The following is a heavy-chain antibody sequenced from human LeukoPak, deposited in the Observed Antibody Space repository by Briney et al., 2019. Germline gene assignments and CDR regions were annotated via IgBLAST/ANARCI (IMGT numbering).Heavy chain of an antibody. Sequence: PSETLSLTCTVSSGAISTSTYYWAWVRQPPGKGLEWIGSINYSGTTYYNPSLKSRVTISVDTSKNQFSLKLRSVTAADTAMYYCARLIISSSGNWFDPWGQGALVTVSS. CDR2: INYSGTT. CDR1: SGAISTSTYY. J-gene: IGHJ5*02. D-gene: IGHD6-6*01. CDR3: ARLIISSSGNWFDP. V-gene: IGHV4-39*07.